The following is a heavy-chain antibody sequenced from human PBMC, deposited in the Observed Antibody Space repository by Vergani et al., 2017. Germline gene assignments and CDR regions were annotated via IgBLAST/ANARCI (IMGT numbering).Heavy chain of an antibody. CDR2: ISYDGSNK. CDR3: ARDHSSGSDAFDI. V-gene: IGHV3-30-3*01. D-gene: IGHD6-19*01. CDR1: GFTFSSYA. Sequence: QVQLVESGGGVVQPGRSLRLSCAASGFTFSSYAMHWVRQAPGKGLEWVAVISYDGSNKYYADSVKGRFTISRDNAKNSLYLQMNSLRAEDTAVYYCARDHSSGSDAFDIWGQGTMVTVSS. J-gene: IGHJ3*02.